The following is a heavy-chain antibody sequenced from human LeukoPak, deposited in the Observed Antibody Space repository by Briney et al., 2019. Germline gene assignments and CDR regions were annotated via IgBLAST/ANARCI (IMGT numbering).Heavy chain of an antibody. J-gene: IGHJ4*02. Sequence: GGSLRLSCAASGFTFSNYAMNWVRQAPGKGLEWVSAISGSVGSPYYADSVKGRFTISRDNSKNTLYLQMNSLRAEDTAVYYCVKLYDDFWSGYLGFYFDYWGQGTLVTVSS. V-gene: IGHV3-23*01. CDR3: VKLYDDFWSGYLGFYFDY. CDR2: ISGSVGSP. CDR1: GFTFSNYA. D-gene: IGHD3-3*01.